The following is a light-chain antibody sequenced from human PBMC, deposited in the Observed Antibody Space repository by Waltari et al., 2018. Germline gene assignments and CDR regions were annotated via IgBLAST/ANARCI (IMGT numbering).Light chain of an antibody. V-gene: IGKV3-11*01. CDR1: QSVGNF. J-gene: IGKJ4*01. CDR2: DVS. Sequence: ELVLTQSPATLYLSLGERATLSCRASQSVGNFLAWYRQKPGRPPRLVIYDVSHRATGTPARFSGSGSGTDFTLTISTLQPEDFAFYFCQQRGNWAPLTFGGGTEVVIK. CDR3: QQRGNWAPLT.